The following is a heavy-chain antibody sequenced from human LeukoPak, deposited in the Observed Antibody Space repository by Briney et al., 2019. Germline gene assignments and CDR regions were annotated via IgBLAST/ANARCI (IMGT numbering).Heavy chain of an antibody. Sequence: SETLSLTCAVYGGSFSGYYWSWIRQPPGKGLEWIGEINHSGSTNYNPSLKSRVTISVDTSKNQFSLKLSSVTAADTAVYYCARGGRPRWIVVVPAAPCHYMDVWGKGTTVTVSS. CDR2: INHSGST. CDR3: ARGGRPRWIVVVPAAPCHYMDV. J-gene: IGHJ6*03. V-gene: IGHV4-34*01. CDR1: GGSFSGYY. D-gene: IGHD2-2*01.